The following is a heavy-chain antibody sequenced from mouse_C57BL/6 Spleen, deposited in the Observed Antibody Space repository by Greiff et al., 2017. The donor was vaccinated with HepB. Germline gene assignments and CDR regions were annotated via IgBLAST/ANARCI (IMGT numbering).Heavy chain of an antibody. D-gene: IGHD2-3*01. CDR3: AREDDGYSAWFAY. J-gene: IGHJ3*01. Sequence: QVQLQQPGAELVKPGASVKLSCKASGYTFTSYWMHWVKPRPGQGLEWIGMIHPNSGSTNYNEKFKSKATLTVDKSSSTAYMQLSSLSSEYAAVYYCAREDDGYSAWFAYWGQVTLVTVSA. CDR2: IHPNSGST. CDR1: GYTFTSYW. V-gene: IGHV1-64*01.